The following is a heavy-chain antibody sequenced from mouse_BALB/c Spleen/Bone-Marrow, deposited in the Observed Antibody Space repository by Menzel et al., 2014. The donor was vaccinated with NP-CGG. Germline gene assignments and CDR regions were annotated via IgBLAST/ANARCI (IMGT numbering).Heavy chain of an antibody. J-gene: IGHJ3*01. V-gene: IGHV1S34*01. CDR3: AKGGNYGFAY. CDR1: GYSFTGYY. Sequence: LVKTGASVKISCKASGYSFTGYYMHWVKQSHGKSLEWIGYISCYNGATSYNQKFKGKATFTVDTSSSTAYMQFDSLTSEDSAVYYRAKGGNYGFAYWGQGTLVTVSA. CDR2: ISCYNGAT. D-gene: IGHD2-1*01.